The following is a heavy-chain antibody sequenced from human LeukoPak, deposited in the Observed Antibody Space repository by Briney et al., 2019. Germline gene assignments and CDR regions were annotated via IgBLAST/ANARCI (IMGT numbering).Heavy chain of an antibody. V-gene: IGHV4-61*02. CDR2: IYTSGRT. CDR3: ARDLGFYYDSSGYYHHDAFDI. D-gene: IGHD3-22*01. Sequence: SETLSLTCTVSGGSIRSGSYYGSWIRQPAGKGLEWIRRIYTSGRTNYNPSLKSRVTISVDTSKNQFSLKLSSVTAADTAVYYCARDLGFYYDSSGYYHHDAFDIWGQGTMVTVSS. J-gene: IGHJ3*02. CDR1: GGSIRSGSYY.